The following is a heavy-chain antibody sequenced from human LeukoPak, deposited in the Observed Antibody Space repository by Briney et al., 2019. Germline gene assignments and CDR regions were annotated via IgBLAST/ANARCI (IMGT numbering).Heavy chain of an antibody. CDR1: GFTFSSYA. CDR3: ARGSSAPRRFDY. Sequence: GGSLRLSCAASGFTFSSYAMSWVRQAPGKGLEWVSAISGSGGSTYYADSVKGRFTISRDNSKNTLYLQMNSLRAEDTAVYYCARGSSAPRRFDYWGQGTLVTVSS. CDR2: ISGSGGST. V-gene: IGHV3-23*01. J-gene: IGHJ4*02. D-gene: IGHD6-13*01.